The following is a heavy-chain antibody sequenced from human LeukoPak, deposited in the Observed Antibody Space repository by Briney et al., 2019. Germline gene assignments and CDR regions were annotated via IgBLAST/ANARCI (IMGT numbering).Heavy chain of an antibody. Sequence: GGSLRLSCAASGFTFSSYGMHWVRQAPGKGLEWVAFIRYDESNRYYADSVKGRFTISRDNSKNSLYLQMNSLRAEDTAVYYCARDAHGTYYYDSSGYGFDYWGQGTLVTVSS. V-gene: IGHV3-30*02. CDR2: IRYDESNR. J-gene: IGHJ4*02. CDR3: ARDAHGTYYYDSSGYGFDY. D-gene: IGHD3-22*01. CDR1: GFTFSSYG.